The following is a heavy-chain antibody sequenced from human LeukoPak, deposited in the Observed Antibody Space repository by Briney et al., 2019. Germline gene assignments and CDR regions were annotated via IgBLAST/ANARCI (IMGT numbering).Heavy chain of an antibody. J-gene: IGHJ3*02. CDR1: GFSFSRYW. CDR2: ISSSSSII. Sequence: GGSLRLSCAASGFSFSRYWMSWVRQAPGKGLEWVSYISSSSSIIYYADSVKGRFTISRDNAKNSLYLQMNSLRAEDTAVYYCARGPYGDYVDAFDIWGQGTMVTVSS. D-gene: IGHD4-17*01. V-gene: IGHV3-48*01. CDR3: ARGPYGDYVDAFDI.